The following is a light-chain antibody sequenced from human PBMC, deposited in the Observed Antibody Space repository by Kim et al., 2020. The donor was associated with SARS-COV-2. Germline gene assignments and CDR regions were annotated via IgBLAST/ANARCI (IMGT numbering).Light chain of an antibody. Sequence: LRQTVRITCQGDSLRSYYASWYQQKPGQAPVLVIYGKNNRPSGIPDRFSGSSSGNTASLTITGAQAEDEADYYCNSRDSSGNPWVFGGGTKLTVL. J-gene: IGLJ3*02. V-gene: IGLV3-19*01. CDR3: NSRDSSGNPWV. CDR1: SLRSYY. CDR2: GKN.